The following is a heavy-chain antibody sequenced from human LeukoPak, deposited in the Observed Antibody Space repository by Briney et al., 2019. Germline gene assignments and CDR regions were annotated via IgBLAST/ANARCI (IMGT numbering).Heavy chain of an antibody. J-gene: IGHJ4*02. Sequence: TGGSLRLSCAASGFTVSSNYMSWVRQAPGKGLEWVSVIYSGGSTYYADSVKGRFTISRDNSKNTLYLQMNSLRAEDTAVYYCARKRVGWFGEYLGGFDYWGQGTLVTVSS. CDR1: GFTVSSNY. D-gene: IGHD3-10*01. CDR3: ARKRVGWFGEYLGGFDY. CDR2: IYSGGST. V-gene: IGHV3-66*01.